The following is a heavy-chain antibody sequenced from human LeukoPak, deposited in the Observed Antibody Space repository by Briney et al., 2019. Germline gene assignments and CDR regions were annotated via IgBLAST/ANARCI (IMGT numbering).Heavy chain of an antibody. CDR1: GYTLTDHN. CDR2: LDPNTGAT. J-gene: IGHJ4*02. V-gene: IGHV1-2*02. D-gene: IGHD1-26*01. CDR3: AIKTYAGSFYVF. Sequence: ASVKVSCKASGYTLTDHNIHWVRQAPGQGLEWMGWLDPNTGATRSAQKFQDRVSLTRDTSISTGYMDLSSLTSDDTAVYYCAIKTYAGSFYVFWGQGTLVTVSS.